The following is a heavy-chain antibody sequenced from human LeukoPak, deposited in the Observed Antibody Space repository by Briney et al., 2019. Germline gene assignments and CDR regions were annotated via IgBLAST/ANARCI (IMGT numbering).Heavy chain of an antibody. J-gene: IGHJ4*02. CDR2: INPSGGST. CDR3: ARGVSNSASGLPRRYFDY. D-gene: IGHD2-21*01. Sequence: ASVKVSCKASGYTFTGYYIHWVRQAPGQGLEWMGLINPSGGSTNYAQNFQGRVTMTRDTSTSTVYMELSSLRSEDTAVYYCARGVSNSASGLPRRYFDYWGQGTLVTVSS. CDR1: GYTFTGYY. V-gene: IGHV1-46*01.